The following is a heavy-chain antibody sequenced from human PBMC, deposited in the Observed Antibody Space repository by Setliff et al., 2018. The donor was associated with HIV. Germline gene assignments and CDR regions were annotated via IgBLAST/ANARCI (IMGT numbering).Heavy chain of an antibody. D-gene: IGHD6-19*01. CDR1: GGSISTYY. CDR3: ARTSGSPYYYYYYMDV. CDR2: IYFTGSS. J-gene: IGHJ6*03. Sequence: SETLSLTCTVSGGSISTYYWSWIRQPPGKGLEWIGSIYFTGSSDNNPSLKSRVTLSVDTSKHQFSLKLSSVTAADTAVYYCARTSGSPYYYYYYMDVWGKGTTVTVSS. V-gene: IGHV4-59*12.